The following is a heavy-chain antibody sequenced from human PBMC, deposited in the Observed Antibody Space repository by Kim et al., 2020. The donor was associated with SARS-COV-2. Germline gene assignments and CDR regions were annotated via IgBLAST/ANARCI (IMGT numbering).Heavy chain of an antibody. CDR1: GYTFDTYG. V-gene: IGHV1-18*01. D-gene: IGHD3-10*01. CDR2: ISAYNGNT. Sequence: ASVKVSCKASGYTFDTYGFNWVRQAPGQGLEWMGWISAYNGNTNYAQKFQGRVTMTTDTSTSTAYMELRSLRSDDTAVYYCARDSEPYFYGSGSCYWGQGTLVTVSS. CDR3: ARDSEPYFYGSGSCY. J-gene: IGHJ4*02.